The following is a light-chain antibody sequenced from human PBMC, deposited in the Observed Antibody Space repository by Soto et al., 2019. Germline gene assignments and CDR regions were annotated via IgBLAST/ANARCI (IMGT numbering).Light chain of an antibody. CDR2: GSS. CDR3: QQYGSSPYT. Sequence: EIVLTQSPGTLSLSPGERATLSCRASQSVSSSYLAWYQQKPGQAPRLLIYGSSSRATGIPDRFSGSGSGTEFTLTISRLEPEDFAVYYCQQYGSSPYTFGQVTRLEI. V-gene: IGKV3-20*01. J-gene: IGKJ2*01. CDR1: QSVSSSY.